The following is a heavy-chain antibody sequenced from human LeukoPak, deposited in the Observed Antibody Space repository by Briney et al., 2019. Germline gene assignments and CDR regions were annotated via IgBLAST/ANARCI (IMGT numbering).Heavy chain of an antibody. V-gene: IGHV4-39*01. CDR3: ARPDSGTYVARAFDI. J-gene: IGHJ3*02. CDR2: IYYSGST. Sequence: PSETLSLTCTVSGGSISSSNYYWGWFRQPPGKGLEWIGSIYYSGSTCYTPSLKSRATISVDTSKNQLSLKLSSVTAADTAVYYCARPDSGTYVARAFDIWGQGTLVSVSS. D-gene: IGHD1-26*01. CDR1: GGSISSSNYY.